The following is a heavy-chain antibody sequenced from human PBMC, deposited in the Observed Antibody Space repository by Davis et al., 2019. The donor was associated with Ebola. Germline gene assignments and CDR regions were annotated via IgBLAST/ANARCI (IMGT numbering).Heavy chain of an antibody. V-gene: IGHV4-34*01. CDR1: GGSFSGYY. D-gene: IGHD1-26*01. Sequence: PSETLSLTCAVYGGSFSGYYWSWIRQPPGKGLEWIGEINHSGSTNYNPSLKSRVTISVDTSKNQFSLKLSAVTAADTAVYYCAIPGAATGYWGQGTLVTVSS. CDR2: INHSGST. J-gene: IGHJ4*02. CDR3: AIPGAATGY.